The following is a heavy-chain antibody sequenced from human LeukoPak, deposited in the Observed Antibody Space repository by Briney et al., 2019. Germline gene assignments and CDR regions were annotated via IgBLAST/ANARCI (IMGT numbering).Heavy chain of an antibody. Sequence: GGSLRLSCAASGFTFTNYWMNWVRQAPGKGLEWVANIKQDGSEKNYVDSLKGRFTISRDNAKNSLYLQMNSLRVEDTAVYYCARDGMSAWKTAMVPYYYYYMDVWGKGTTVTVSS. J-gene: IGHJ6*03. CDR1: GFTFTNYW. D-gene: IGHD5-18*01. V-gene: IGHV3-7*01. CDR3: ARDGMSAWKTAMVPYYYYYMDV. CDR2: IKQDGSEK.